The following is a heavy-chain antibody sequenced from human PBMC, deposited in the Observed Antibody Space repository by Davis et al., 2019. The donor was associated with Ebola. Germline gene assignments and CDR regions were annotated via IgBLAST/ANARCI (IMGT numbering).Heavy chain of an antibody. Sequence: GGSLRLSCAGSGFTFSNNAMTWVRQSPGRGLEWVSAISASGGTTFHADSVEGRFTISRDNSRNTLHLQMNSLRAEDTAVYYCAKIDTKDWFGGSLTMDVWGQGTTVTVSS. CDR2: ISASGGTT. CDR1: GFTFSNNA. V-gene: IGHV3-23*01. CDR3: AKIDTKDWFGGSLTMDV. J-gene: IGHJ6*02. D-gene: IGHD3-10*01.